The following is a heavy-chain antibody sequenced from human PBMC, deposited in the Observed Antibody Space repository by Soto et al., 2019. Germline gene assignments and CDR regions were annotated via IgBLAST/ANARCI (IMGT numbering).Heavy chain of an antibody. CDR2: INAANGDT. Sequence: ASVKVSCKASGYTFSTFPMHWVRQAPGQNLEWMGWINAANGDTGYSQNFQGRVTITRDTTASPAYMELSGLRSEDTAVYFCARKDYYGSGTYHFDYWGQGTLVTVSS. J-gene: IGHJ4*02. CDR3: ARKDYYGSGTYHFDY. CDR1: GYTFSTFP. D-gene: IGHD3-10*01. V-gene: IGHV1-3*01.